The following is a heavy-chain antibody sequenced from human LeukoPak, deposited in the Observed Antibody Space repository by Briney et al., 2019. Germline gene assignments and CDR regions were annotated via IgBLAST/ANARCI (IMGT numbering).Heavy chain of an antibody. J-gene: IGHJ4*02. V-gene: IGHV3-30-3*01. D-gene: IGHD2-21*02. CDR2: ISHNGGNT. CDR1: GFTFSNSA. CDR3: ARGGGCHRANCYWADY. Sequence: GGSLRLSCAASGFTFSNSAMHWVRQAAGKGLEWVAVISHNGGNTYYADSVRGRFTISGDNTKNSLFLQMNSLRAEGTAVYYCARGGGCHRANCYWADYWGQGTLVTVSS.